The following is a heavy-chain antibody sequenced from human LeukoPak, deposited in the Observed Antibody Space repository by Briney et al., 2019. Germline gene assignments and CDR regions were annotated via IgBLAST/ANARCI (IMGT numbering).Heavy chain of an antibody. Sequence: GGSLRLSCAASGFIFSNYEMNWVRQAPGKGLEWVSSITSSSTSMYYADSVKGRFTISRDNAKNSLYLQMISLRAEDTAVYYCARTYYDILTGYNPYFDYWGQGTLVTVSS. CDR1: GFIFSNYE. D-gene: IGHD3-9*01. J-gene: IGHJ4*02. CDR2: ITSSSTSM. CDR3: ARTYYDILTGYNPYFDY. V-gene: IGHV3-21*01.